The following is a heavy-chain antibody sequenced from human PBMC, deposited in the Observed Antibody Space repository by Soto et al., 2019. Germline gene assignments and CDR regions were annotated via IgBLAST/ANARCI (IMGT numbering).Heavy chain of an antibody. CDR1: GGSISSYY. CDR2: IYYSGST. Sequence: QVQLQESGPGLVKPSETLSLTCTVSGGSISSYYWSWIRQPPGKGLEWIGYIYYSGSTNYNPSLKCRVTLSVDTSKNQFSLKLSSVTAADTAVYYCARVGYCVAAWDAFDIWGQGTMVTVSS. D-gene: IGHD1-26*01. CDR3: ARVGYCVAAWDAFDI. J-gene: IGHJ3*02. V-gene: IGHV4-59*01.